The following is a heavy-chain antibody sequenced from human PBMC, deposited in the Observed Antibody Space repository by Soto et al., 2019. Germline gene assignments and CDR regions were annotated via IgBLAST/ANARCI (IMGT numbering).Heavy chain of an antibody. D-gene: IGHD6-13*01. V-gene: IGHV4-39*02. J-gene: IGHJ4*02. CDR1: GEPLSAPIYR. CDR3: ARPGGSGWFYFDS. Sequence: SETLSLTCIVSGEPLSAPIYRWGWIRQSPGKGLEWIGSIYYSGSTYYNPSLKSRVTISVDTSKNHYSLQLTSVTASDTAVYYCARPGGSGWFYFDSWGQGSQVTVSS. CDR2: IYYSGST.